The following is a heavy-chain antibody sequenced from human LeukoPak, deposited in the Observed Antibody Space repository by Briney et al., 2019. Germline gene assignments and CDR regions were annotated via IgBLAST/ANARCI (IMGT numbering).Heavy chain of an antibody. CDR1: GYTFTSYG. CDR2: ISAYNGNT. V-gene: IGHV1-18*01. CDR3: ARVRIAAAGTDFDY. Sequence: RASVKVSCKASGYTFTSYGISWVRQAPGQGLEWMGWISAYNGNTNYAQKLQGRVTMTTDTSTSTAYMELRSLRSDDTAVYYCARVRIAAAGTDFDYWGQGTLVTVSS. D-gene: IGHD6-13*01. J-gene: IGHJ4*02.